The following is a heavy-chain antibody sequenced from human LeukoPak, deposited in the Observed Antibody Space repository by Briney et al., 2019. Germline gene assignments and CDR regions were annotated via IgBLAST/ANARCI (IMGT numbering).Heavy chain of an antibody. CDR1: GGSFSGYY. CDR3: AGDDNGYGRNHY. J-gene: IGHJ4*02. V-gene: IGHV4-34*01. Sequence: TSETLSLTCAVYGGSFSGYYWSWIRQPPGKGLEWIGEINHSGSTNYNPSLKSRVTISVDTSKNQFSLKLSSVTAADTAVYYCAGDDNGYGRNHYWGQGTLVTVSS. D-gene: IGHD5-12*01. CDR2: INHSGST.